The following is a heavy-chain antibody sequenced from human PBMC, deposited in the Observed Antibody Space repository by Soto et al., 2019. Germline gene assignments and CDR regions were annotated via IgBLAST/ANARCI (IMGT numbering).Heavy chain of an antibody. CDR2: IIPIFGTA. D-gene: IGHD3-22*01. V-gene: IGHV1-69*13. CDR1: GGTFSSYA. J-gene: IGHJ3*02. CDR3: ARDRMGKGYYDSSGYYRRDAFDI. Sequence: SVKISCKASGGTFSSYAISWVRQAPGQGLEWMGGIIPIFGTANYAQKFQGRVTITADESTSTAYMELSSLRSEDTAVYYCARDRMGKGYYDSSGYYRRDAFDIWGQGTMVTVSS.